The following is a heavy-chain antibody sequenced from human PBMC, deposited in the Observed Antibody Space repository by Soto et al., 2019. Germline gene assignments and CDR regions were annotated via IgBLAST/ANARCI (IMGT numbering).Heavy chain of an antibody. CDR2: IYQSGKT. Sequence: LSLTCGVCRFTVSYGYYWDEIRQPPAKVPEWRGSIYQSGKTYYNPYLKSRLTLSMDTSKKEFSLRLRSVTATDTAVYFCERIYCSRVSCYNDYLGQG. D-gene: IGHD2-15*01. CDR1: RFTVSYGYY. CDR3: ERIYCSRVSCYNDY. J-gene: IGHJ4*02. V-gene: IGHV4-38-2*01.